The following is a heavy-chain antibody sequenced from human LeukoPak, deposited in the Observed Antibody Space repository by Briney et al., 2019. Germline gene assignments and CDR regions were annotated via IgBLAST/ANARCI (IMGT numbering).Heavy chain of an antibody. CDR3: AREYTRFNWNYFGY. V-gene: IGHV1-2*02. CDR2: INPNSGGT. J-gene: IGHJ4*02. CDR1: GYTFTGYY. Sequence: ASVKVSCKASGYTFTGYYMHWVRQAPGQGLEWMGWINPNSGGTNYAQKFQGRVTMTRDTSISTAYMELSRLRSDDTAVYYCAREYTRFNWNYFGYWGQGTLITVSS. D-gene: IGHD1-20*01.